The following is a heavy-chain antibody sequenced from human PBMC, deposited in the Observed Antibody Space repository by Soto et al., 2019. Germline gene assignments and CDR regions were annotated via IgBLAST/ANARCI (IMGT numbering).Heavy chain of an antibody. V-gene: IGHV4-34*01. CDR1: GGSFSDYY. J-gene: IGHJ4*02. D-gene: IGHD3-9*01. Sequence: QVQLRQWGAGLLKPSETLSLTCAVFGGSFSDYYWTWIRQPPGKGLEWIGEINHSGTTSYNPSLKSRPTRSVDTSNNQFSLKLSSVTAADTAVYYCARKPIYHFFAGYYSVDYWGQGTLVTVSS. CDR2: INHSGTT. CDR3: ARKPIYHFFAGYYSVDY.